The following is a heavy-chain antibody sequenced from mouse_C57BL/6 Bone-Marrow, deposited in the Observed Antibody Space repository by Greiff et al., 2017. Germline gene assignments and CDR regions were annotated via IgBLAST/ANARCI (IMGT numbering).Heavy chain of an antibody. CDR1: GYTFTSYW. J-gene: IGHJ2*01. CDR2: IHPNSGST. D-gene: IGHD2-3*01. Sequence: QVQLQQPGAELVKPGASVKLSCKASGYTFTSYWMHWVKQRPGQGLEWIGMIHPNSGSTNYNEKFKSKATLTVDKSSSTAYMQLSSLTSDDSAICYCANVGPGWLLTPYCDYWGQGTTLTVSS. CDR3: ANVGPGWLLTPYCDY. V-gene: IGHV1-64*01.